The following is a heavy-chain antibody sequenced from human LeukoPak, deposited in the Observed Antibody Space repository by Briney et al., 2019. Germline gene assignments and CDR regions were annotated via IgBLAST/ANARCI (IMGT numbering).Heavy chain of an antibody. CDR2: IYYSGST. CDR3: ARTVLYYGMDV. J-gene: IGHJ6*02. D-gene: IGHD1-1*01. CDR1: GYSISSSYY. Sequence: SETLSLTCAVSGYSISSSYYWSWIRQPPGKGLEWIGYIYYSGSTNYNPSLKSRVTISVDTSKNQFSLKLSSVTAADTAVYYCARTVLYYGMDVWGQGTTVTVSS. V-gene: IGHV4-61*01.